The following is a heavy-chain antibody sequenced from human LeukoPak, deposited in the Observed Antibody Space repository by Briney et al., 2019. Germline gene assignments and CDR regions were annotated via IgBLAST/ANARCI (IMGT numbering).Heavy chain of an antibody. V-gene: IGHV1-18*01. CDR1: GYTFTSFG. Sequence: ASVKVSCKASGYTFTSFGISWVRQAPGEGLEWVGWVSASNGHTNYAQKFKGRVTMTTDTSTTTAFMDLRSLTSVDTAVYYCARDHWDSDREFAFWGQGTLVTVSS. CDR3: ARDHWDSDREFAF. CDR2: VSASNGHT. D-gene: IGHD1-26*01. J-gene: IGHJ4*02.